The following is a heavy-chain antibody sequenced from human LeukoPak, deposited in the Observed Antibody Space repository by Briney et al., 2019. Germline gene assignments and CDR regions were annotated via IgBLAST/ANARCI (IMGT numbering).Heavy chain of an antibody. Sequence: PSETLSLTCAVYGGSFSGYYWSWIRQPPGKGLEWIGEINHSGSTNYNPSLKSRVTISVDTSKNQFSLKLSSVTAADAAVYYCARWSTDYSDSSRDYWGQGTLVTVSS. V-gene: IGHV4-34*01. CDR3: ARWSTDYSDSSRDY. J-gene: IGHJ4*02. CDR1: GGSFSGYY. CDR2: INHSGST. D-gene: IGHD3-22*01.